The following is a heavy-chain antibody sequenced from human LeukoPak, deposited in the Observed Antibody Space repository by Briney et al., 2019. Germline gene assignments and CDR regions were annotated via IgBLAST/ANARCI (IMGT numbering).Heavy chain of an antibody. Sequence: SETLSLTCAVYGGSFSGYYWSWIRQLPGKGLEWIGEINHSGSTNYNPSLKSRVTISVDTSKNQFSLKLSSVTAADTAVYYCARAAVAGTIGFDPWGQGTLVTVSS. CDR3: ARAAVAGTIGFDP. D-gene: IGHD6-19*01. V-gene: IGHV4-34*01. CDR2: INHSGST. J-gene: IGHJ5*02. CDR1: GGSFSGYY.